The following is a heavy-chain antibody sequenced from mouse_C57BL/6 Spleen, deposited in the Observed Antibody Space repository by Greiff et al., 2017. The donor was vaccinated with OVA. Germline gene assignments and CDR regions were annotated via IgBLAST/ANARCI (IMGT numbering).Heavy chain of an antibody. Sequence: VQLQQSGAELVRPGASAKLSCTASGFNIKDDYMHWVKQRPEQGLEWIGRIDPENGDTEYASKFQGKATITADTSSNTAYLQLSSLTSEDTAVYYCTTLTDFDDWGQGTTLTVSS. CDR3: TTLTDFDD. J-gene: IGHJ2*01. D-gene: IGHD2-13*01. CDR2: IDPENGDT. CDR1: GFNIKDDY. V-gene: IGHV14-4*01.